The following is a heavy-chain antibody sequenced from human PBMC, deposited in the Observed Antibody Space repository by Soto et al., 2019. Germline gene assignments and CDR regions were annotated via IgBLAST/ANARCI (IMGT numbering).Heavy chain of an antibody. CDR3: ASPYCSGGSCYPNAFDI. CDR1: GGSISSSSYY. J-gene: IGHJ3*02. CDR2: IYYSGST. D-gene: IGHD2-15*01. Sequence: QLQLQESGPGLVKPSETLSLTCTVSGGSISSSSYYWGWIRQPPGKGLEWIGSIYYSGSTYYNPSLKSRVTISVDTSKNQFSLKLSSVTAADTAVYYCASPYCSGGSCYPNAFDIWGQGTMVTVSS. V-gene: IGHV4-39*01.